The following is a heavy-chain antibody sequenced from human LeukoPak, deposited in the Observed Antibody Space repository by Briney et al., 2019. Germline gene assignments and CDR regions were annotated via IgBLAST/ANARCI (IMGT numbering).Heavy chain of an antibody. V-gene: IGHV4-59*01. CDR1: DDSITMYY. J-gene: IGHJ6*03. D-gene: IGHD4-11*01. Sequence: SETLSLTCTVSDDSITMYYWTWIRQPPGKGLEWIGYVDHTGSTKFNPSLNGRVSISRDTSKNLFSLRLRSVTAADTAVYFCARGRVSSSTSYSTYYYYFYMDVWGKGTTVTVSS. CDR2: VDHTGST. CDR3: ARGRVSSSTSYSTYYYYFYMDV.